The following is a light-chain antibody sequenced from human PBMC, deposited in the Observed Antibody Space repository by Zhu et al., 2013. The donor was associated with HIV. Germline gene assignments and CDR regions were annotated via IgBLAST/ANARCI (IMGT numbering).Light chain of an antibody. Sequence: DIVMTQSPEYLAVSLGERATVNCKSSQSVFDSSNNKNYLAWYQHKPGQAPRLLLYWSSTRESGVPDRFSGSGSGLDFTLTISSLQAEDVAVYFCQQYVTTPPTFGPGTQVAIK. V-gene: IGKV4-1*01. CDR2: WSS. CDR3: QQYVTTPPT. J-gene: IGKJ3*01. CDR1: QSVFDSSNNKNY.